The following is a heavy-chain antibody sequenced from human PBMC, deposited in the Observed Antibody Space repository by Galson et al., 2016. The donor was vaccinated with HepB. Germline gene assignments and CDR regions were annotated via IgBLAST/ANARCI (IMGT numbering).Heavy chain of an antibody. J-gene: IGHJ4*02. V-gene: IGHV4-61*08. Sequence: SETLSPTCTVSAGSVSSGGYYWGWIRQPPGKGLERIGDISQSGNTNYNPSLKSRVTISLDTSQNQFSLSLSSVTAADTAVYFCGRSPGGYWGQGTLVTVSS. CDR3: GRSPGGY. CDR2: ISQSGNT. CDR1: AGSVSSGGYY. D-gene: IGHD3-10*01.